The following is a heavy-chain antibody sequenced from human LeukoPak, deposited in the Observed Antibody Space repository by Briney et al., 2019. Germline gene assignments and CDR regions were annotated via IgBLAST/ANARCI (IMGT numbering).Heavy chain of an antibody. Sequence: SQTLSLTCTVSGASISSSGSYWTWIRQHPGKGLEWIAYIYYTASIYYNPSLKSPVTMSVDTSKNQFSLKLNSVTAADAAVYYCARERSVGLGTSYYHYGVDVWGQGTSVTVSS. V-gene: IGHV4-31*01. CDR1: GASISSSGSY. D-gene: IGHD1-7*01. J-gene: IGHJ6*02. CDR3: ARERSVGLGTSYYHYGVDV. CDR2: IYYTASI.